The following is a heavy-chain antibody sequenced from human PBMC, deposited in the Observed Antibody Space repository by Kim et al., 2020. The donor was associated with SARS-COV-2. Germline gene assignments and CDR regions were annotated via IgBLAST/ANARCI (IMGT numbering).Heavy chain of an antibody. CDR1: GFTFDDYA. D-gene: IGHD1-26*01. CDR3: AKDKGSGSYYYYMDV. V-gene: IGHV3-9*01. J-gene: IGHJ6*03. CDR2: IMWKSGSI. Sequence: GGSLRLSCAASGFTFDDYAMHGVRQAPGKGLDWVSGIMWKSGSICYADSVKGRFTISRDNAKNSLYLQMNSLRAEDTALYYCAKDKGSGSYYYYMDVWGKGTTVTVSS.